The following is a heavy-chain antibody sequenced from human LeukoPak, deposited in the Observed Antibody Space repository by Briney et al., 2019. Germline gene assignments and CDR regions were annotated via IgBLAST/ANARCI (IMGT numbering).Heavy chain of an antibody. CDR1: GGTFSIYA. J-gene: IGHJ4*02. V-gene: IGHV1-69*13. CDR3: ARGGRQWLFPFDY. CDR2: IIPIFGTA. D-gene: IGHD6-19*01. Sequence: EASVNVSCKASGGTFSIYAISWVRPAPGQGLEWMGGIIPIFGTANYAQKFQGRVTITADESTSTAHMELSSLRSEDTAVYYCARGGRQWLFPFDYWGQGTLVTVSS.